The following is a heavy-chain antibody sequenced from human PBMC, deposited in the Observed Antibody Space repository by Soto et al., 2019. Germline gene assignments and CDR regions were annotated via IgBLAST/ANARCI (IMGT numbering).Heavy chain of an antibody. CDR2: IYYSGST. CDR3: AIQEVGGTYVYPLAL. CDR1: GGSISSGGYS. D-gene: IGHD1-26*01. Sequence: SETLSLTCAVSGGSISSGGYSWSWIRQPPGKGLEWIGSIYYSGSTYYNPSLKSRVTISVDTSKNQFSLKLSSVTAADTAVYYCAIQEVGGTYVYPLALWGKGTPVTVYS. J-gene: IGHJ4*02. V-gene: IGHV4-30-2*03.